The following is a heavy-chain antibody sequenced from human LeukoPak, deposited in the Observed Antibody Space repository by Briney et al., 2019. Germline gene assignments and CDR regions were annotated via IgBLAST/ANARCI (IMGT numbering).Heavy chain of an antibody. V-gene: IGHV1-2*02. Sequence: ASVKVSCKASGYTFTSYGISWVRQAPGQGLEWMGWINPGGGVTKSAQRFQGRVTMTTDKSINTVYMELSRLTSDDTAVYFCARGPSHYYYMDVWGTGTTVTVSS. CDR1: GYTFTSYG. CDR2: INPGGGVT. J-gene: IGHJ6*03. CDR3: ARGPSHYYYMDV.